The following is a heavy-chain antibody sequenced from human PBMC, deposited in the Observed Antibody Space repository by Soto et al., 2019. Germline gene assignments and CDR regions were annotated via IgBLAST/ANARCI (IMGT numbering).Heavy chain of an antibody. D-gene: IGHD2-15*01. CDR1: GESFSGHY. Sequence: PSETLSLTCAVYGESFSGHYWSWIRQPPGKWLEWIGEINHSGSIDYSPSLKSRVTMSVDMSKNQFSLKLSSVTAADTAVYYCARRYCSADTCYSGYGYWGQGTLVTVSS. J-gene: IGHJ4*02. V-gene: IGHV4-34*01. CDR3: ARRYCSADTCYSGYGY. CDR2: INHSGSI.